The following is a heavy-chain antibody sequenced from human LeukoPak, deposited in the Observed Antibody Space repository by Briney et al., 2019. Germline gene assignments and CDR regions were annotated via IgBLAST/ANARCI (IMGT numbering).Heavy chain of an antibody. CDR1: GFTFSSYS. D-gene: IGHD3-10*01. V-gene: IGHV3-21*01. CDR3: ARVQRSAEVIPTNGPAVH. Sequence: PGGSLRLSCAASGFTFSSYSMNWVRQAPGKGLEWVSSISSSSSYICYADSVKGRFTISRDNAKNSLYLQMNSLRAEDTAVYYCARVQRSAEVIPTNGPAVHWGQGTLVTVSS. CDR2: ISSSSSYI. J-gene: IGHJ4*02.